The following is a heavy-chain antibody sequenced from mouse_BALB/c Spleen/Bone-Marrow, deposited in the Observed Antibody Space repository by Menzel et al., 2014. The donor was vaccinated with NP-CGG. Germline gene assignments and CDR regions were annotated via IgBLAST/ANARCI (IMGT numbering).Heavy chain of an antibody. J-gene: IGHJ3*01. V-gene: IGHV4-1*02. CDR1: GFDFSRYW. CDR2: INPDSSTI. D-gene: IGHD2-4*01. CDR3: ARPPIYYDYAWFAY. Sequence: EVKVIESGGGLVQPGGSLKLSCAASGFDFSRYWMSWVRQAPGKGLEWIGEINPDSSTINYTPSLKDKFIISRDNAKNTLYLQMSKVRSEDTALYYCARPPIYYDYAWFAYWGQGTLVTVSA.